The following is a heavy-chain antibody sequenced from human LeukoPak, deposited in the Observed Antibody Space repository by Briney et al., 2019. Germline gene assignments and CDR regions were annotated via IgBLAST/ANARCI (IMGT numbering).Heavy chain of an antibody. Sequence: GGSLRLSCAASGFTVSSNYMSWVRQAPGKGLEWVSVIYSGGSTYYADSVKGRFTISRDNSKNTLYLQMNSLRAEDTAVYYCAKGDYYYYYYMDVWGKGTTVTVSS. J-gene: IGHJ6*03. CDR1: GFTVSSNY. CDR3: AKGDYYYYYYMDV. V-gene: IGHV3-66*02. CDR2: IYSGGST.